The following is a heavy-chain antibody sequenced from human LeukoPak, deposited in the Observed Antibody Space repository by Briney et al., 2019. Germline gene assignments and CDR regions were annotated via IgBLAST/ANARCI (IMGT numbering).Heavy chain of an antibody. CDR2: INPNSGGT. D-gene: IGHD1-26*01. CDR3: ASSRRLVGANDNWFDP. J-gene: IGHJ5*02. V-gene: IGHV1-2*02. CDR1: GYTFGYYG. Sequence: ASVKVSCKTFGYTFGYYGISWVRQAPGQGLEWMGWINPNSGGTNYAQKFQGRVTMTRDTSISTAYMELSRLRSDDTAVYYCASSRRLVGANDNWFDPWGQGTLVTVSS.